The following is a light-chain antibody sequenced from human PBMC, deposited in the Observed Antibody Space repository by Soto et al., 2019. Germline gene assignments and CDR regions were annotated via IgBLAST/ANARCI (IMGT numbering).Light chain of an antibody. CDR2: EVS. CDR3: MQGTLWWVT. V-gene: IGKV2D-30*01. CDR1: QSLVYNDGNTY. Sequence: DDVMTQSPLSLPVTLGQPASISCRSSQSLVYNDGNTYLDWVQQRTGQSPRRLIYEVSNWDSGGQGRFSGSGAGDDCTLKISRVEVEDVGFYYGMQGTLWWVTCGQGTKVQI. J-gene: IGKJ1*01.